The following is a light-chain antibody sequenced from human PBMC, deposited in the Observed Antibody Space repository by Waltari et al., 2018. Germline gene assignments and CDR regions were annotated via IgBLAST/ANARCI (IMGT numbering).Light chain of an antibody. CDR1: SNDVGGYNS. J-gene: IGLJ2*01. V-gene: IGLV2-14*01. Sequence: QSALTQPASVSGSPGQSVTIFCTGTSNDVGGYNSVSWYQEHPGQAHRVIIYDVSDPPSGVSYRFSGTKSGNTSSLTISGLQAEDEADYYCSSQSSNNVVLFGGGTKLTVL. CDR2: DVS. CDR3: SSQSSNNVVL.